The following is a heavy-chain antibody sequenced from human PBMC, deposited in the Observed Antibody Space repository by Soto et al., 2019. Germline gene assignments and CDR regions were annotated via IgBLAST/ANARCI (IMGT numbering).Heavy chain of an antibody. Sequence: SETLSLTCTVSGGSISSYGYWWSWIRQHPEKGLEWIGYISHSGSTYYTPSLKSRLSISRDTSQNQLSLKLNSVTAADTAVYFCARGRYDFWSWDYWGQGTLVTVSS. J-gene: IGHJ4*02. D-gene: IGHD3-3*01. CDR3: ARGRYDFWSWDY. CDR2: ISHSGST. CDR1: GGSISSYGYW. V-gene: IGHV4-31*03.